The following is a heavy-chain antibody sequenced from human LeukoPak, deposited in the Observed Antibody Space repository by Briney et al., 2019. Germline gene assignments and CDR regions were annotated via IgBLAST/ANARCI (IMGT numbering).Heavy chain of an antibody. J-gene: IGHJ6*02. CDR2: IGVTGET. Sequence: GGSLRLSCAASGFTFSMYEMHWVRQPTGKGLEWVSVIGVTGETYYSASVKGRFLISRESAKNSVDLQMNSLSPGDTAVYYCARLSITMRHWDVWGQGTSVTVSS. V-gene: IGHV3-13*01. CDR3: ARLSITMRHWDV. CDR1: GFTFSMYE. D-gene: IGHD3-22*01.